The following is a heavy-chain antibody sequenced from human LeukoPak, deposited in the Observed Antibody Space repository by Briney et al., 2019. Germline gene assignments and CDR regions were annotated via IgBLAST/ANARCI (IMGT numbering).Heavy chain of an antibody. V-gene: IGHV4-31*03. D-gene: IGHD2-2*01. CDR1: GGSISSGGYY. CDR2: IYYSGST. J-gene: IGHJ3*02. Sequence: PSETLSLTCTVSGGSISSGGYYWSWLRQHPGKGLEWIGYIYYSGSTYYNPSLKSRVTISVDTSKNQFSLKLSSVTAADTAVYYCARVFDVVVPAAMTDAFDIWGQGTMVTVSS. CDR3: ARVFDVVVPAAMTDAFDI.